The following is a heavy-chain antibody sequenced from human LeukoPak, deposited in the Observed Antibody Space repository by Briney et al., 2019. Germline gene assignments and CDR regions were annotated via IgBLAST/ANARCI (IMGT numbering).Heavy chain of an antibody. CDR1: VFTFSGYE. CDR3: ARVIIVGATGI. D-gene: IGHD1-26*01. CDR2: ISSGGSTV. J-gene: IGHJ3*02. Sequence: PVGSLRLSCAASVFTFSGYEMNWVREAPGKGLEWVSHISSGGSTVYYADSVKGRFTISRDNAKNSLYLQMNSLRAEDTAVYYCARVIIVGATGIWGQGTMVTVSS. V-gene: IGHV3-48*03.